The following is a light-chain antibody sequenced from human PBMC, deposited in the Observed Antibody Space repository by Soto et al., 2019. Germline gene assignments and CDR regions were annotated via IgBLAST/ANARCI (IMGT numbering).Light chain of an antibody. Sequence: QSVLTQPASVSGSPGQAITISCSGTSSDVGAFNRVSWYQRPPGTGPKLVIYEVSNRPSGIPDRFSGSKSGNTASLTISGLQAEDEAEHYCSLYTTASTYVFGTGTKV. V-gene: IGLV2-18*01. CDR2: EVS. CDR1: SSDVGAFNR. CDR3: SLYTTASTYV. J-gene: IGLJ1*01.